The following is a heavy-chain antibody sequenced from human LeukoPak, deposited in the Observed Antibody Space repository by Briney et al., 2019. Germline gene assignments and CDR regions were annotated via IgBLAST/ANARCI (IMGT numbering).Heavy chain of an antibody. Sequence: GASVKVSCKASGYTFTGYYMHWVRQAPGQGLEWMGWINPNNGGTNYAQKFQGWVTMTRDTSISTAYMELSRLTSDDTAVYYCASSGSGIAAAGTADYFDFWGQGTLVSVSS. CDR1: GYTFTGYY. J-gene: IGHJ4*02. V-gene: IGHV1-2*04. D-gene: IGHD6-13*01. CDR3: ASSGSGIAAAGTADYFDF. CDR2: INPNNGGT.